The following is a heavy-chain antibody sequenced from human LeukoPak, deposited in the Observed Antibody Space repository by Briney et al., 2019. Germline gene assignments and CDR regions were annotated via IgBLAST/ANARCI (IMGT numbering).Heavy chain of an antibody. CDR2: IYYSGST. D-gene: IGHD3-3*01. CDR3: ARVVTIFGVVTWFDY. CDR1: GGSISSYY. V-gene: IGHV4-59*01. J-gene: IGHJ4*02. Sequence: SETLSLTCTVSGGSISSYYWSWIRQPPGKGLEWVGYIYYSGSTSYNPSPKSRVTISVDTSKNQFSLKLCSVTAADTAVYYCARVVTIFGVVTWFDYWGQGTLVTVSS.